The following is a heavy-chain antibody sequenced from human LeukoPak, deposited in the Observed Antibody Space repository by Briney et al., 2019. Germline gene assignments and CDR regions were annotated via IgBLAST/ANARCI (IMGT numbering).Heavy chain of an antibody. CDR1: GYTFTGYY. Sequence: ASVKVSCTASGYTFTGYYMHWVRQAPGQGLEWMGWINPNSGGTNYAQKFQGRVTMTRDTSISTAYMELSRLRSDDTAVYYCVSNLLVYKAFDYWGQGTLVTVSS. J-gene: IGHJ4*02. V-gene: IGHV1-2*02. D-gene: IGHD2-8*02. CDR2: INPNSGGT. CDR3: VSNLLVYKAFDY.